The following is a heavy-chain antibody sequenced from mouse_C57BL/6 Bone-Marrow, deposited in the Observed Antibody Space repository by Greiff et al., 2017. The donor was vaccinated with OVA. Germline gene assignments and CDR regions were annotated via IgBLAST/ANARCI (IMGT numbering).Heavy chain of an antibody. J-gene: IGHJ3*01. CDR1: GYTFTSYW. CDR3: AREAQATWFAY. D-gene: IGHD3-2*02. V-gene: IGHV1-59*01. CDR2: IDPSDSYT. Sequence: VKLQQPGAELVRPGTSVKLSCKASGYTFTSYWMHWVKQRPGQGLEWIGVIDPSDSYTNYNQKFKGKATLTVDTSSSTAYMQLSSLTSEDSAVYYCAREAQATWFAYWGQGTLVTVSA.